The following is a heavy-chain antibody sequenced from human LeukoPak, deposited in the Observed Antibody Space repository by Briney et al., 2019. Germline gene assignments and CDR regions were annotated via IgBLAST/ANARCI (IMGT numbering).Heavy chain of an antibody. J-gene: IGHJ6*03. CDR1: GGSFSGYY. CDR3: ARFRGLYYYYYMDV. CDR2: INHSGST. V-gene: IGHV4-34*01. Sequence: SETLSLTCAVYGGSFSGYYWSWIRQPPGKGLEWIGEINHSGSTNYNPSLKSRVTISVDTSKNQFSLKPSSVTAADTAVYYCARFRGLYYYYYMDVWGKGTTVTVSS. D-gene: IGHD3-10*01.